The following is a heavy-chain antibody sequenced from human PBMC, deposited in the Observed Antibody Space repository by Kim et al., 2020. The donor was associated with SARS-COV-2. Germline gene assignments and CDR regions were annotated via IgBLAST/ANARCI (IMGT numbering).Heavy chain of an antibody. J-gene: IGHJ4*02. CDR2: IWYDGSNK. CDR3: ARESRDGYNCFDY. Sequence: GGSLRLSCAASGFTFSSYGMHWVRQAPGKGLEWVAVIWYDGSNKYYADSVKGRFTISRDNSKNTLYLQMNSLRAEDTAVYYCARESRDGYNCFDYWGQGTLVTVSS. V-gene: IGHV3-33*01. D-gene: IGHD5-12*01. CDR1: GFTFSSYG.